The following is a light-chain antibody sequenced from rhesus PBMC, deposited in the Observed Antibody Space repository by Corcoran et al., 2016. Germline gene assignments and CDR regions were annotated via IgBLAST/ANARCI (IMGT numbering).Light chain of an antibody. CDR3: QQYSTWPRS. Sequence: EIVLTQSPATLSLSPGERATLSCRASQRVSSSLAWYQQKPGQAPRLLIYDASSRATGIPERFSGSGSGTVFTLTISSLEPEDVGFYYCQQYSTWPRSFGQGTKVEIK. CDR2: DAS. J-gene: IGKJ2*01. V-gene: IGKV3-35*01. CDR1: QRVSSS.